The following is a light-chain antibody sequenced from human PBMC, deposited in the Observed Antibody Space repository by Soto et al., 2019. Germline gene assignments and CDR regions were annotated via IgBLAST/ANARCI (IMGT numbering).Light chain of an antibody. CDR3: QVWASTAEFFV. CDR2: DDR. Sequence: SYELAQPPSVSVAPGQTARITCGGSNIGRKGVHWYQQKPGQAPVVVVYDDRDRPSGIPERFSGSNSGNTATLTISRVEAGDEADYYCQVWASTAEFFVFGSGTKVTVL. V-gene: IGLV3-21*02. J-gene: IGLJ1*01. CDR1: NIGRKG.